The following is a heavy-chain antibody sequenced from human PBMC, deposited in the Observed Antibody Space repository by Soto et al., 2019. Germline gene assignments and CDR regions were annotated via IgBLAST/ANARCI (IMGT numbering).Heavy chain of an antibody. CDR3: ARVGVVVVAATPRTDYYYYMDV. CDR2: IYYSGST. CDR1: GGSISSYY. V-gene: IGHV4-59*01. Sequence: PSETLSLTCTVSGGSISSYYWSWIRQPPGKGLEWIGYIYYSGSTNYNPSLKSRVTISVDTSKNQFSLKLSSVTAADTAVYYCARVGVVVVAATPRTDYYYYMDVWGKGTTVNVSS. J-gene: IGHJ6*03. D-gene: IGHD2-15*01.